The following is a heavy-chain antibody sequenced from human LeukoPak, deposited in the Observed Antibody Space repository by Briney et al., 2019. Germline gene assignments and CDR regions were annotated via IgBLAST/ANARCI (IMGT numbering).Heavy chain of an antibody. CDR2: MSGRGGDI. V-gene: IGHV3-23*01. Sequence: PGGSLRLSCAASGFTFSTYAMSWVRQAPGKGLEWVSVMSGRGGDIYYAASVKGRFAISRDNSKNTLYLQMNSLRAEDTAVYYCAKNRHYYGSGSYLDYWGQGTLVTVSS. CDR3: AKNRHYYGSGSYLDY. D-gene: IGHD3-10*01. J-gene: IGHJ4*02. CDR1: GFTFSTYA.